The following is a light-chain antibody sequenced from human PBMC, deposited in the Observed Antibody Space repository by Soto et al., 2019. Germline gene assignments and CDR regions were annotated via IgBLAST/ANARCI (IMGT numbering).Light chain of an antibody. CDR2: GAS. Sequence: EIVLTQSPGTLSLSPWERATLSCRASQSVSSSYLAWYQQKPGQAPRLLIYGASSRATGIPDRFSGSGSGTDFTLTISSLEPEDFAVYYCQQRHNWISFGQGTRLEIK. CDR1: QSVSSSY. J-gene: IGKJ5*01. CDR3: QQRHNWIS. V-gene: IGKV3D-20*02.